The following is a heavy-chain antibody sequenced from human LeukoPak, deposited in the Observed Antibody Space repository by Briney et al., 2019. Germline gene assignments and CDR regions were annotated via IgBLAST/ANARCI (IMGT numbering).Heavy chain of an antibody. V-gene: IGHV3-48*03. J-gene: IGHJ5*02. Sequence: GGSLRLSCAASGFTFGSYEMSWVRQAPGKGLEWVAYVSNGGTSKYYADSVKGRFTISRDNAKNSMFLEMNSLRAEDTALYYCARFYPICSSSSCYIPWGQGTRVTVSS. CDR1: GFTFGSYE. CDR2: VSNGGTSK. CDR3: ARFYPICSSSSCYIP. D-gene: IGHD2-2*01.